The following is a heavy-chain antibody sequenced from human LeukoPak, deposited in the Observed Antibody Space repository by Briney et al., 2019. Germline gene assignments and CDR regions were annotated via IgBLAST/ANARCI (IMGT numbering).Heavy chain of an antibody. J-gene: IGHJ5*02. V-gene: IGHV3-66*01. CDR1: GFTVSSNY. CDR2: IYSGGST. Sequence: GGSLRLSCAASGFTVSSNYMSWDRQAPGKGLEWVSVIYSGGSTYYADSVKGRFTISRDNSKNTLYLQMNSLRAEDTAVYYCAREAGDSGSYYLPNWFDPWGQGTLVTASS. D-gene: IGHD3-10*01. CDR3: AREAGDSGSYYLPNWFDP.